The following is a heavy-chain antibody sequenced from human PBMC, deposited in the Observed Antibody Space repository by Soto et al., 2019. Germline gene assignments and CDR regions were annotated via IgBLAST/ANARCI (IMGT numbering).Heavy chain of an antibody. CDR3: AKSLVRYYYGSWPRGGMDV. CDR2: ISYDGSSK. V-gene: IGHV3-30*18. D-gene: IGHD3-10*01. CDR1: GFTFSSYG. J-gene: IGHJ6*02. Sequence: GGSLRLSCAASGFTFSSYGMHWVRQAPGKGLEWVAVISYDGSSKYYADSVKGRFTISRDNSKNTLYLQMNSLRAEDTAVYYWAKSLVRYYYGSWPRGGMDVWGQGTTVTVS.